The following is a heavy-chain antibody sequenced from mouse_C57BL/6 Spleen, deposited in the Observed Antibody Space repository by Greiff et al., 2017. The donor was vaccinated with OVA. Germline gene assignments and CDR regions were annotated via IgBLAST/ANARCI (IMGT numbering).Heavy chain of an antibody. CDR2: INPNNGGT. Sequence: VHVKQSGPELVKPGASVKMSCKASGYTFTDYNMHWVKQSHGKSLEWIGYINPNNGGTSYNQKFKGKATLTVNKSSSTAYMELRSLTSEDSAVYYCARSVVAHGMDYWGQGTSVTVSS. CDR1: GYTFTDYN. J-gene: IGHJ4*01. CDR3: ARSVVAHGMDY. D-gene: IGHD1-1*01. V-gene: IGHV1-22*01.